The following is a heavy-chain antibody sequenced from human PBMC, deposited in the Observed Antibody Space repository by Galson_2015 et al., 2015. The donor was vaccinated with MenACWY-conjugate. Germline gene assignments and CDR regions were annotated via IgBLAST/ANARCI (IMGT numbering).Heavy chain of an antibody. J-gene: IGHJ4*02. CDR2: IYDSGTT. D-gene: IGHD2/OR15-2a*01. Sequence: SETLSLTCTVSGGSASSSGYYWTWIRQPPGKGLEWIGLIYDSGTTKYNPSLKGRVTISLDTSKNQVSLKLSSVTAVDTAVYYCAREFSYWGQGTLVTVSS. CDR1: GGSASSSGYY. V-gene: IGHV4-61*08. CDR3: AREFSY.